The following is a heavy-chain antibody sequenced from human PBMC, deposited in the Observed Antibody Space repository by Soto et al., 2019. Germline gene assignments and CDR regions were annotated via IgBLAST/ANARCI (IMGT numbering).Heavy chain of an antibody. V-gene: IGHV3-33*01. Sequence: GGSLRLSCAASGFTFSSYGMHWVRQAPGKGLEWVAVIWYDGSNKYYADSVKGRFTISRDNSKNTLYLQMNSLRAEDTAVYYCARDPTSVAATRNYFDYWGQGTLVTVSS. CDR2: IWYDGSNK. CDR1: GFTFSSYG. CDR3: ARDPTSVAATRNYFDY. D-gene: IGHD2-15*01. J-gene: IGHJ4*02.